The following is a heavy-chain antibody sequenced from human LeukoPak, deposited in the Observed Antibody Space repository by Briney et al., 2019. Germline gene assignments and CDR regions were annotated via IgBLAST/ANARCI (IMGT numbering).Heavy chain of an antibody. CDR1: GFTFSSYW. Sequence: PGGSLRLSCAASGFTFSSYWMSWVRQAPGKGLEWVANIKQDGSEKYYVDSVKGRFTISRDNAKNSLYLQMNSLRAEDTAVYYCARGLTIKTGWFFDYWGQGTLVTVSS. J-gene: IGHJ4*02. V-gene: IGHV3-7*01. CDR3: ARGLTIKTGWFFDY. D-gene: IGHD4/OR15-4a*01. CDR2: IKQDGSEK.